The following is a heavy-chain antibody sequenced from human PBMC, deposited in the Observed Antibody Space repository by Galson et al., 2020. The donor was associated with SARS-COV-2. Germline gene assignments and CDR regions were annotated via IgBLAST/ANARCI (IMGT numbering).Heavy chain of an antibody. CDR2: SKNKVESYAT. Sequence: GGSLRLSCAASGFTFSEHYMDWVRQAPGMGLAWVGRSKNKVESYATEYAASVKGRFTISRDASQNSLYLQMNSLKTEDTALYYCVRGTGGAYSASDYWGQGTLVTVAS. D-gene: IGHD2-8*02. CDR1: GFTFSEHY. CDR3: VRGTGGAYSASDY. J-gene: IGHJ4*02. V-gene: IGHV3-72*01.